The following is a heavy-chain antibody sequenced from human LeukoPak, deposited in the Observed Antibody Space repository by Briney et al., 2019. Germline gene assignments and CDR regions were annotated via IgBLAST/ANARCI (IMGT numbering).Heavy chain of an antibody. CDR3: ARSHYYDSSGSKNNWFDP. J-gene: IGHJ5*02. V-gene: IGHV4-34*01. D-gene: IGHD3-22*01. CDR2: INHSGST. Sequence: SETLSLTCAVYGGSFSGYYWSWLRQPPGKGLEWLGEINHSGSTNSNPSLKSRVTISVDTSKNQFSLKLSSVTAADTALYYCARSHYYDSSGSKNNWFDPWGQGTLVTVSS. CDR1: GGSFSGYY.